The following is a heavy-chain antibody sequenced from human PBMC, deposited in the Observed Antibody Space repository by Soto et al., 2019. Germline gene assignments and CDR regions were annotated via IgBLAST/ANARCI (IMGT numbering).Heavy chain of an antibody. Sequence: SETLTLTCAISGDSVSSNSVAWNWIRQSPSRGLEWLGRTYYRSKWYNDYAVSVKSRMTINPDTSKNQFSLQLNSVTPEDTAVYYCARGVLAAGFDYWGQGTQVTVSS. D-gene: IGHD6-13*01. CDR3: ARGVLAAGFDY. J-gene: IGHJ4*02. CDR2: TYYRSKWYN. CDR1: GDSVSSNSVA. V-gene: IGHV6-1*01.